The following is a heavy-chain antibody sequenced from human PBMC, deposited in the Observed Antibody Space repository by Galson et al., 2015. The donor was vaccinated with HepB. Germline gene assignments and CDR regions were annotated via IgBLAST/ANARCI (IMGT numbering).Heavy chain of an antibody. CDR2: ISQDGSKT. CDR3: ADPPSGF. Sequence: SLRLSCATSGFTFSNYWLTWVRQAPGKGLEWMASISQDGSKTFYVDSVEGRFTIPRDNAKNSLYLQMNSLRVEDRAVYYCADPPSGFWGQGTPVTVSS. D-gene: IGHD3-10*01. J-gene: IGHJ4*02. CDR1: GFTFSNYW. V-gene: IGHV3-7*03.